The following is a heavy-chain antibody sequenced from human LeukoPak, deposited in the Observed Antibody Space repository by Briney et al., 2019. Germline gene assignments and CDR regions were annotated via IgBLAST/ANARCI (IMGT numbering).Heavy chain of an antibody. V-gene: IGHV4-4*07. CDR2: IYTSGST. D-gene: IGHD6-13*01. CDR3: ARVGYSSSWYVFGWFDP. CDR1: GGSISSYY. J-gene: IGHJ5*02. Sequence: PSETLSLTCTVSGGSISSYYWSWIRQPAGKGLEWIGRIYTSGSTNYNPSLKSRVTISVDTSKKQFSLNLSSVTAADTAVYYCARVGYSSSWYVFGWFDPWGQGTLVTVSS.